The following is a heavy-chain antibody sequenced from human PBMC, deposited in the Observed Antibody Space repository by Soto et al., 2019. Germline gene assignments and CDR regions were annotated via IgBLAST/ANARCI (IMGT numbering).Heavy chain of an antibody. CDR3: VRDIVAPGFLLYFDY. Sequence: PGGSLRLSCAASGFTFSSYYMTWVRQAPGAGLEWLANMNQDGSEKYYVDSVKGRFIISRDNAENSLYLELSNLRADDTAVYYCVRDIVAPGFLLYFDYWGQGTLV. CDR1: GFTFSSYY. V-gene: IGHV3-7*05. CDR2: MNQDGSEK. D-gene: IGHD5-12*01. J-gene: IGHJ4*02.